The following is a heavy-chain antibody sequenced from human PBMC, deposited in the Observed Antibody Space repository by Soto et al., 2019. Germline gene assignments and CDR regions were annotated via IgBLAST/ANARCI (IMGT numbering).Heavy chain of an antibody. CDR2: IKSKTDGGTT. CDR3: TTREVVALNYYYYYMDV. J-gene: IGHJ6*03. V-gene: IGHV3-15*01. Sequence: GGSLRLSCAASGFTFSNAWMSWVRQAPGKGLEWVGRIKSKTDGGTTDYAAPVKGRFTISRDDSKNTLYLQMNSLKTEDTAVYYCTTREVVALNYYYYYMDVWGKGTTVTVSS. CDR1: GFTFSNAW. D-gene: IGHD2-15*01.